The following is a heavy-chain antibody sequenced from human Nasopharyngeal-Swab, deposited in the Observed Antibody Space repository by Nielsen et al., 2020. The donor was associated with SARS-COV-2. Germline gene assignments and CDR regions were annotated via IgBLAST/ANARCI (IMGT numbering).Heavy chain of an antibody. CDR3: AREADIVVVVAAPTGPMDV. V-gene: IGHV4-4*07. J-gene: IGHJ6*02. D-gene: IGHD2-15*01. Sequence: SETLSLTCTVSGGSISSYYWTWIRQPAGKGLEWIGRIYMSGITNYNPSLKSRVTMSVDTSKNQFSLKLSSVTAADTAVYYCAREADIVVVVAAPTGPMDVWGQGTTVTVYS. CDR2: IYMSGIT. CDR1: GGSISSYY.